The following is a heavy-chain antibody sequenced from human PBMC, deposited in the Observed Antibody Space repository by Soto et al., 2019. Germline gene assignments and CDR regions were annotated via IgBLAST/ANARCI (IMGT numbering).Heavy chain of an antibody. D-gene: IGHD2-2*01. CDR3: AREDPYCSSTSCSAFDI. Sequence: QVQLVESGGGVVQPGRSLRLSCAASGFTFSSYGMHWVRQAPGKGLEWVAVIWYDGSNKYYADSVKGRFTISRDNSKNTLYLQMNSLRAEDTAVYYCAREDPYCSSTSCSAFDIWGQGTMVTVSS. V-gene: IGHV3-33*01. CDR2: IWYDGSNK. CDR1: GFTFSSYG. J-gene: IGHJ3*02.